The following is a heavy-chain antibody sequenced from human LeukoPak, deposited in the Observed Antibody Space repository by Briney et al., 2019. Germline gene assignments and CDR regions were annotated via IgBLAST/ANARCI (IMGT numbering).Heavy chain of an antibody. CDR2: MNPNSGNT. CDR1: GYTFTSYD. J-gene: IGHJ3*02. CDR3: ASGKYCTNGVCYTGSAFDI. V-gene: IGHV1-8*03. D-gene: IGHD2-8*01. Sequence: ASVKVSCKASGYTFTSYDINWVRQATGRGLEWVGWMNPNSGNTGYAQKFQGRVTITRNTSISTAYMELSRLRSDDTAVYYCASGKYCTNGVCYTGSAFDIWGQGTMVTVSS.